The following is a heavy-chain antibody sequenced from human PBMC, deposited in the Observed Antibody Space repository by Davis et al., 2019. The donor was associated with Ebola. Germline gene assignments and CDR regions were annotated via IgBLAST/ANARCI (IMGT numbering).Heavy chain of an antibody. Sequence: GESLKISCAASGFTSAMHWVRQAPGKGLEWVSAVGHSGDRTYYADSVKGRFTISRDNSKNSLYLQMNSLRAEDTAIYYCAKSGVYQGTGYDFGDSWGQGTLVTVSS. J-gene: IGHJ4*02. CDR1: GFTSA. CDR3: AKSGVYQGTGYDFGDS. V-gene: IGHV3-23*01. D-gene: IGHD5-12*01. CDR2: VGHSGDRT.